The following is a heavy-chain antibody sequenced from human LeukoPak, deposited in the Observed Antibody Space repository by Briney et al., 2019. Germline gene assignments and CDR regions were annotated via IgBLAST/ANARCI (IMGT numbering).Heavy chain of an antibody. V-gene: IGHV3-23*01. Sequence: GGSLRLSCAASGFTFSTYAMSWVRQAPGQGLEWVSSINGDGGSTYYAESVKGRFTVSRDNSKNTLYLQMDSLRAEDTAVYYCAKLPRITMIVVVIWGQGTLVTVSS. J-gene: IGHJ4*02. CDR1: GFTFSTYA. D-gene: IGHD3-22*01. CDR2: INGDGGST. CDR3: AKLPRITMIVVVI.